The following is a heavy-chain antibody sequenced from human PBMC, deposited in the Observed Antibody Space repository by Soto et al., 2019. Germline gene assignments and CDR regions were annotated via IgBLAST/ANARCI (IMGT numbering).Heavy chain of an antibody. CDR1: GGSVTNSSYY. D-gene: IGHD1-20*01. V-gene: IGHV4-39*01. CDR2: VYYRGRS. CDR3: GCQRTTFITQTYVAY. Sequence: SETMPVTWTVSGGSVTNSSYYWGWIRQSPGKGLEWIGSVYYRGRSYSKSSVKSRVTISVDTSKDQFSLNLNSVTASDTAVYFCGCQRTTFITQTYVAYSGLCALVT. J-gene: IGHJ4*02.